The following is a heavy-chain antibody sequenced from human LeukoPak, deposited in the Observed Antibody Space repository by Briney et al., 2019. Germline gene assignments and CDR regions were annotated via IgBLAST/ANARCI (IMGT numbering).Heavy chain of an antibody. CDR3: ARSGGDIVAVPAAYFFDY. D-gene: IGHD2-2*01. CDR1: GGTFSSYA. V-gene: IGHV1-69*13. J-gene: IGHJ4*02. CDR2: IIPIFGTA. Sequence: SVKVSCKASGGTFSSYAISWVRQAPGQGLEWMGGIIPIFGTANYAQKFQGRVTITPDESTSTAYMELSSLKSENTAVYYGARSGGDIVAVPAAYFFDYWGQGTLVTVSS.